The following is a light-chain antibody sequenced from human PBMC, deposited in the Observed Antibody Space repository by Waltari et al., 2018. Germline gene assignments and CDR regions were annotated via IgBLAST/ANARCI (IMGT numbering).Light chain of an antibody. CDR3: AAWDDSLSGRV. CDR2: RNN. V-gene: IGLV1-47*01. CDR1: RSNIGSNY. J-gene: IGLJ3*02. Sequence: QSVLTQPPSASGTPGQRVTISCSGTRSNIGSNYVYWYQQVPGTAPKLLIYRNNQRPSGVPDRFSGSKAGISASLAISGLRSEDEVDYYCAAWDDSLSGRVFGGGTKVTVL.